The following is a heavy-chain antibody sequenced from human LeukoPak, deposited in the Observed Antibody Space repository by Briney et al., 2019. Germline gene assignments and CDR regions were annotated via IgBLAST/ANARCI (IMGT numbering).Heavy chain of an antibody. CDR2: IIPILGIA. Sequence: ASVKVSCKAPGGTFSSYAISWVRQAPGQGLEWMGRIIPILGIANYAQKFQGRVTITADESTSTAYMELSSLRSEDTAVYYCARMNPLGYSYDKGDYWGQGTLVTVSS. CDR1: GGTFSSYA. V-gene: IGHV1-69*04. D-gene: IGHD5-18*01. J-gene: IGHJ4*02. CDR3: ARMNPLGYSYDKGDY.